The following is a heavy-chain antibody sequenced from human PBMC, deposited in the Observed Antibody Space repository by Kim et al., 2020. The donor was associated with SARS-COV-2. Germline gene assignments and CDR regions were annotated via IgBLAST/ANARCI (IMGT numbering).Heavy chain of an antibody. CDR3: ARELYYYDSSGYLDY. V-gene: IGHV1-18*04. CDR2: ISAYNGNT. D-gene: IGHD3-22*01. CDR1: GYTFTSYG. Sequence: ASVKVSCKASGYTFTSYGISWVRQAPGQGLEWMGWISAYNGNTNYAQKLQGRVTMTTDTSTSTAYMELRSLRSDDTAVYYCARELYYYDSSGYLDYWGQGTLVTVSS. J-gene: IGHJ4*02.